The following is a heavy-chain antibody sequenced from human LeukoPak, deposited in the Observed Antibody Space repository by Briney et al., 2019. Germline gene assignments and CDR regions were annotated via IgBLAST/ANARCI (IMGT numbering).Heavy chain of an antibody. CDR3: ARDGYSGYDY. CDR1: EFTFSSYC. J-gene: IGHJ4*02. V-gene: IGHV3-7*01. CDR2: IKQDGSEK. Sequence: GGSLRLSCAASEFTFSSYCMNWVRQAPGKGLEWVANIKQDGSEKYYVGSVKGRFTISRDNAKNSLYLQMNSLGAEDTAVYYCARDGYSGYDYWGQGTLVTVSS. D-gene: IGHD5-12*01.